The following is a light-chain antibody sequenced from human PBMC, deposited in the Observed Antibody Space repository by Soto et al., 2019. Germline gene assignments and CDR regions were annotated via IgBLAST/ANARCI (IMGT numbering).Light chain of an antibody. CDR2: DVN. Sequence: QSVLTQPASVSGSPGQSITISCTGTSGDVGGYNYVSWYQQHPGKAPKLIICDVNNRPSGVSNRFSGSKSGNTASLTISGLQAEDEADYYCSSYTGSSTVLFGGGTKLTVL. CDR1: SGDVGGYNY. V-gene: IGLV2-14*01. J-gene: IGLJ2*01. CDR3: SSYTGSSTVL.